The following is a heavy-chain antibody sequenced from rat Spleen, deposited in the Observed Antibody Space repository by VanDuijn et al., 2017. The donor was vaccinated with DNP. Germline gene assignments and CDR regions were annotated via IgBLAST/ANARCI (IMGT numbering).Heavy chain of an antibody. CDR2: ISGSGGST. CDR3: ARQGPAITTRYFDY. V-gene: IGHV5-7*01. D-gene: IGHD1-4*01. Sequence: EVQLVESGGGLVQPGRSLILSCAASGLTFSDSNMAWVRQAPKKRLEWVATISGSGGSTYYRDSVKGRFTISRNNAKSTLYLQMDSLRSEDMATYYCARQGPAITTRYFDYWGQGVMVTVSS. CDR1: GLTFSDSN. J-gene: IGHJ2*01.